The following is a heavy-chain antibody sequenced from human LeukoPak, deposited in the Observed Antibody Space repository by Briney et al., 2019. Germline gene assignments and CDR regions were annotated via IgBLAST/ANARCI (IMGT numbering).Heavy chain of an antibody. J-gene: IGHJ4*02. D-gene: IGHD3-3*01. V-gene: IGHV4-39*01. CDR3: ARLGSDTYYDFWSGYESSFDY. CDR1: GGSISSSSYY. CDR2: IYYSGST. Sequence: PSETLFLTCTVSGGSISSSSYYWGWIRQPPGKGLEWIGSIYYSGSTYYNPSLKSRVTISVDTSKNQFSLKLSSVTAADTAVYYCARLGSDTYYDFWSGYESSFDYWGQGTLVTVSS.